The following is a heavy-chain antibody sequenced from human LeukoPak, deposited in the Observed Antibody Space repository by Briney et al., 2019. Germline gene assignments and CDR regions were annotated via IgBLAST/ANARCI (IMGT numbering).Heavy chain of an antibody. CDR2: IIPIFGTA. D-gene: IGHD5-18*01. Sequence: ASVKVSCKASGGTFSRYAISWVRQAPGQGLEWMGRIIPIFGTANYVQKFQGRVTITTDKSTSTAYMELSSLRSEDTAVYYCARDLGGYSYGTDYWGQGTLVTVSS. CDR1: GGTFSRYA. V-gene: IGHV1-69*05. CDR3: ARDLGGYSYGTDY. J-gene: IGHJ4*02.